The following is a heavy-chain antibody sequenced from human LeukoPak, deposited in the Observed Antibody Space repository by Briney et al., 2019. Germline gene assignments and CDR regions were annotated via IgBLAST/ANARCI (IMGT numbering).Heavy chain of an antibody. CDR3: AKRGVVIRGILVIGYHQEAYHYDY. CDR1: GFTFDDCA. J-gene: IGHJ4*02. CDR2: ISERGGTT. V-gene: IGHV3-23*01. Sequence: GGSLRLSCAASGFTFDDCAMNWVRQAPGKGLEWVSYISERGGTTTYADSVKGRFTISRDNSLNTMYLQMSSLRAEDTAVYFCAKRGVVIRGILVIGYHQEAYHYDYWGQGVLVTVSS. D-gene: IGHD3-10*01.